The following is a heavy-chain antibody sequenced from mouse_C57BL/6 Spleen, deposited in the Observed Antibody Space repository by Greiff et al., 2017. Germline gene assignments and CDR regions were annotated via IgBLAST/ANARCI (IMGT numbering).Heavy chain of an antibody. CDR2: ISSGSSTI. CDR1: GFTFSDYG. D-gene: IGHD2-1*01. V-gene: IGHV5-17*01. J-gene: IGHJ4*01. Sequence: EVMLVESGGGLVKPGGSLKLSCAASGFTFSDYGMHWVRQAPEKGLEWVAYISSGSSTIYYADTVKGRFTISRDNAKNTLFLQMTSLRSEATAMYYCARGGNYYAMDYWGQGTSVTVSS. CDR3: ARGGNYYAMDY.